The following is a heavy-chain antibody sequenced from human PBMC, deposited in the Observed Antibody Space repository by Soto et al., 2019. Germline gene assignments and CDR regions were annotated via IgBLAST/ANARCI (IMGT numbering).Heavy chain of an antibody. V-gene: IGHV3-30*03. J-gene: IGHJ4*02. CDR1: AFTFSSYG. D-gene: IGHD1-26*01. Sequence: GGSLRLSCAASAFTFSSYGMHWVRQAPGKGLEWVAVISYDGSNKYYVDSVKGRFNISRDNSKNTLYLQMNSLKTEDTAVYYCITDYYDKVHWGQGTLVTVSS. CDR2: ISYDGSNK. CDR3: ITDYYDKVH.